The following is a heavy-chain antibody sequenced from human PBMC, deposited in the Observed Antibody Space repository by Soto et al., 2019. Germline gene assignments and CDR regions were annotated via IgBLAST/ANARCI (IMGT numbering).Heavy chain of an antibody. CDR2: ISYDGSDK. Sequence: QVQLVESGGGVVQPGRSLRLSCAASGFTFSSYAMHWVRQAPGKGLEWVAVISYDGSDKYYADSVKGRFTLSRDNSKNTLYLQMNSLRAEDTAVYHCAKEGFYSNYPPYYYYYYMDVWGKGTTVTVSS. V-gene: IGHV3-30*18. CDR3: AKEGFYSNYPPYYYYYYMDV. J-gene: IGHJ6*03. CDR1: GFTFSSYA. D-gene: IGHD4-4*01.